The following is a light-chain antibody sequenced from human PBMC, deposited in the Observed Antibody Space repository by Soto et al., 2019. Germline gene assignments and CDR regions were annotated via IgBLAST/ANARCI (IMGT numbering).Light chain of an antibody. V-gene: IGLV1-44*01. CDR3: AAWDDNLIVL. Sequence: QSVLTQPPAASGTPGQWVTISCSGSSPNFNRYTVSWYQQLPGTAPKLLIYSNSQRPSGVPDRFSGSKSGTSASLAISGLQSDDEAEYYCAAWDDNLIVLFGGGTKLTVL. CDR2: SNS. J-gene: IGLJ2*01. CDR1: SPNFNRYT.